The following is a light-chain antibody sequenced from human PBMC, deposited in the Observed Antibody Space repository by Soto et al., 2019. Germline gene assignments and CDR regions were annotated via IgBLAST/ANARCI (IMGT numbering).Light chain of an antibody. CDR1: SSDVGGYNY. CDR2: DVS. J-gene: IGLJ1*01. V-gene: IGLV2-14*01. CDR3: SSYTSSRPV. Sequence: QSALTQPASVSGSPGQSITISCTGTSSDVGGYNYVSWYQQHPGKAPKLMIYDVSNRPSGVSNRFSGSKSGNMASLTISGLQAEDEADYYCSSYTSSRPVFGTGTKLTVL.